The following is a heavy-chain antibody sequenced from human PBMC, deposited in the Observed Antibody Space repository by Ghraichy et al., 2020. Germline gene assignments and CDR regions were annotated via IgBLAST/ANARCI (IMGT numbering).Heavy chain of an antibody. CDR3: AKEGKGSEGSFWSGRYYYDY. CDR2: VASHGATT. J-gene: IGHJ4*02. CDR1: GFTFNDFG. V-gene: IGHV3-30*18. D-gene: IGHD3-3*01. Sequence: GGSLRLSCAASGFTFNDFGIHWIRQAPGKGLEWVAVVASHGATTYYADSVKGRFTISRDNTKNTVSLQVSNLRAEDTAVYYCAKEGKGSEGSFWSGRYYYDYWGQGALVSVSS.